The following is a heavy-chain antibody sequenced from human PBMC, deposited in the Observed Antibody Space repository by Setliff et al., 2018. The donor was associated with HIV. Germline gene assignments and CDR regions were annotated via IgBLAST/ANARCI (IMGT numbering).Heavy chain of an antibody. V-gene: IGHV4-39*07. Sequence: SETLSLTCIVSGGSISSDNYYWGWVRQPPGKGLEWIGSIFYTGSADYNPSLKSRVTISIDTSKSQLSLKLTSVTAADTAVYYCARVCPPVRYNFWSGYYPKAGYFDYWGQGALVTVSS. CDR3: ARVCPPVRYNFWSGYYPKAGYFDY. CDR2: IFYTGSA. D-gene: IGHD3-3*01. J-gene: IGHJ4*02. CDR1: GGSISSDNYY.